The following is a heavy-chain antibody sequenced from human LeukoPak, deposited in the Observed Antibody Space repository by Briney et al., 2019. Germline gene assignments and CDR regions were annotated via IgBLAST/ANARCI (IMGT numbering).Heavy chain of an antibody. J-gene: IGHJ6*02. V-gene: IGHV4-59*01. D-gene: IGHD3-3*01. CDR1: GGSISSYY. CDR2: IYYSGST. Sequence: PSETLSLTCTVSGGSISSYYWSWIRQPPGKGLEWIGYIYYSGSTNYNPSLKSRVTISVDTSKNQFSLKLSSVTAADTAVYYCARGYYDFWSGYSYYGMDVWGHGTTVTVSS. CDR3: ARGYYDFWSGYSYYGMDV.